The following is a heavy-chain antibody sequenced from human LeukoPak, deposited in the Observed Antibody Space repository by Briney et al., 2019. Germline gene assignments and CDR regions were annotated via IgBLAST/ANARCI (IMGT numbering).Heavy chain of an antibody. CDR1: GFTFSSYG. D-gene: IGHD3-3*01. V-gene: IGHV3-30*18. Sequence: PGRSLRLSCAASGFTFSSYGMHWVRQAPGKGLEWVAVISYDGSNKYYADSVKGRFTISRDNSKNTPYLQMNSLRAEDTAVYYCAKEGDTYYDFWSGYAMDNWGQGTLVTVSS. CDR2: ISYDGSNK. J-gene: IGHJ4*02. CDR3: AKEGDTYYDFWSGYAMDN.